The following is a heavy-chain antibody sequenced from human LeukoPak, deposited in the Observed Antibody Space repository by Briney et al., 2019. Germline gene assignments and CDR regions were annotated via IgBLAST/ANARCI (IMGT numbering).Heavy chain of an antibody. CDR3: ARGGRGLRLGELSHFDY. CDR1: GGSISSGDSY. D-gene: IGHD3-16*02. Sequence: PSETLSLTCTVSGGSISSGDSYWSWIRQPPGKGLEWIGYIYYSGSIYYNPSLKSRVTISADTSKNQFSLKLSSVTAADTAVYYCARGGRGLRLGELSHFDYWGQGTLVTVSS. J-gene: IGHJ4*02. V-gene: IGHV4-30-4*01. CDR2: IYYSGSI.